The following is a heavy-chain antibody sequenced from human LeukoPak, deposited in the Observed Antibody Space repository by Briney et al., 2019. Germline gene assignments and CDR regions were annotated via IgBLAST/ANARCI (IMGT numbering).Heavy chain of an antibody. CDR3: AGEEGLRELRGGREFFQY. J-gene: IGHJ1*01. Sequence: GVSLRLSCAASGFTFSSYSMNWVRQAPGKGLEWVSYISSSTNTIYYADSVKGRFTISRDNSKNTVYLQMNSLRVEDTAVYYCAGEEGLRELRGGREFFQYWGQGTLVTVSS. V-gene: IGHV3-48*01. CDR1: GFTFSSYS. D-gene: IGHD3-10*01. CDR2: ISSSTNTI.